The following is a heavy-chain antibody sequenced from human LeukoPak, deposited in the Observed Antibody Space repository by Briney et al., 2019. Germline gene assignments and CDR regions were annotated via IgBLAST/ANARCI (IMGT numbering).Heavy chain of an antibody. D-gene: IGHD5-18*01. V-gene: IGHV4-59*01. CDR2: IYYTGST. CDR3: ARVGYSYGALSLDY. Sequence: SETLSLTCAVSGGSISSYYWSWIRQPPGMGLEWIGYIYYTGSTNYNPSLKSRVTISEDSSKNQFSLKLSSVTAADTAVYYCARVGYSYGALSLDYWGQGTLVTVSS. J-gene: IGHJ4*02. CDR1: GGSISSYY.